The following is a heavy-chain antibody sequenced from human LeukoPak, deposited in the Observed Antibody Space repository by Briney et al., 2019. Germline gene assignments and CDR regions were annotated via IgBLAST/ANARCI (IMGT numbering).Heavy chain of an antibody. D-gene: IGHD3-10*01. CDR1: GGSFSGYY. CDR2: INHSGST. CDR3: ARSPHYYGSGSQYYFDY. J-gene: IGHJ4*02. Sequence: SETLSLTCAVYGGSFSGYYWSWIRQPPGKGLEWIGEINHSGSTNYNPSLKSRVTISVDTSKNQFSLKPSSVTAADTAVYYCARSPHYYGSGSQYYFDYWGQGTLVTVSS. V-gene: IGHV4-34*01.